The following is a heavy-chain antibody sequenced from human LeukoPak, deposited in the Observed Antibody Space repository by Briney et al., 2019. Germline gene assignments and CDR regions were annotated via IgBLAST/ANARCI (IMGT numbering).Heavy chain of an antibody. CDR3: ASCTGGNCYNSWGAFDI. Sequence: GGSLRLSCAASGFTFSNYAMSWVRQAPGKGLEWVSYISSSGSPIYYADSVKGRFTISRDNAKNSLYLQMNSLRAEDTAVYYCASCTGGNCYNSWGAFDIWGQGTMVTVSS. D-gene: IGHD2-15*01. J-gene: IGHJ3*02. V-gene: IGHV3-48*03. CDR2: ISSSGSPI. CDR1: GFTFSNYA.